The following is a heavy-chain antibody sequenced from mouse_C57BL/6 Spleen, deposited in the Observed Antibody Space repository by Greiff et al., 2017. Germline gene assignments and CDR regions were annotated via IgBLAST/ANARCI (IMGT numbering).Heavy chain of an antibody. J-gene: IGHJ1*03. CDR3: AREGYYSNYEGWYFDV. V-gene: IGHV1-76*01. CDR1: GYTFTDYY. CDR2: IYPGSGNT. Sequence: VQRVESGAELVRPGASVKLSCKASGYTFTDYYINWVKQRPGQGLEWIARIYPGSGNTYYNEKFKGKATLTAEKSSSTAYMQLSSLTSEDSAVYFCAREGYYSNYEGWYFDVWGTGTTVTVSS. D-gene: IGHD2-5*01.